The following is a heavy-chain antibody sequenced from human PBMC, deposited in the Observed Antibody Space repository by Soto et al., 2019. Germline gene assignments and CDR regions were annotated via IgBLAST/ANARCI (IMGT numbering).Heavy chain of an antibody. CDR2: ISHDGRNK. J-gene: IGHJ6*03. D-gene: IGHD3-3*01. CDR3: ASNYYDVWTGYYDYYYLDV. V-gene: IGHV3-30*03. Sequence: QVQLVESGGGVVPPGRSLRLSCAASGLTFTTCGMHWHRQAPGKGLEWVELISHDGRNKYYAESVKGRFTNSRDNSKNTLNLQMNSLRAEDTAVYYCASNYYDVWTGYYDYYYLDVWGTGTTVTVSS. CDR1: GLTFTTCG.